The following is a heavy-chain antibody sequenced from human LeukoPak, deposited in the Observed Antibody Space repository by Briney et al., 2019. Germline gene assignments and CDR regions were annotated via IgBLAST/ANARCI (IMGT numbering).Heavy chain of an antibody. D-gene: IGHD2-2*01. J-gene: IGHJ6*02. Sequence: SETLSLTCTVSGGSISSYYWSWIRQPAGKGLECIGRIYTSGSTNYNPSLKSRVTMSVDTSKNQFSLKLSSVTAADTAVYYCARALVVVPAATTYYYYGMDFWGQGTTVTVSS. CDR1: GGSISSYY. V-gene: IGHV4-4*07. CDR3: ARALVVVPAATTYYYYGMDF. CDR2: IYTSGST.